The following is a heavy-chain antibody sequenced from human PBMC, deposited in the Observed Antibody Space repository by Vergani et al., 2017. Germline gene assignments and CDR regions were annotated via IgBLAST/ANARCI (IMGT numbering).Heavy chain of an antibody. CDR3: TAENEITIFGVVDY. V-gene: IGHV3-15*07. CDR2: IKSKTDGGTT. Sequence: EVQLVESGGGLVKPGGSLRLSCAASGFTFSNAWMNWVRQAPGKGLEWVGRIKSKTDGGTTDYAAPVKGRFTISRDDSKNTLYLQMNSLKTEDTAVYYCTAENEITIFGVVDYWGQGTLVTVSS. J-gene: IGHJ4*02. CDR1: GFTFSNAW. D-gene: IGHD3-3*01.